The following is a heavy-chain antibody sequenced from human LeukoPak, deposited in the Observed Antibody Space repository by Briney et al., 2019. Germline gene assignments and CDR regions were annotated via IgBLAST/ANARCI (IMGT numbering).Heavy chain of an antibody. CDR1: GYTFTSYD. Sequence: SVKVSCKASGYTFTSYDINWVRQATGQGLEWMGRIIPILGIANYAQKFQGRVTITADKSTSTAYMELSSLRSEDTAVYYCARDPTVTSLGYWGQGTLVTVSS. D-gene: IGHD4-17*01. CDR2: IIPILGIA. V-gene: IGHV1-69*04. CDR3: ARDPTVTSLGY. J-gene: IGHJ4*02.